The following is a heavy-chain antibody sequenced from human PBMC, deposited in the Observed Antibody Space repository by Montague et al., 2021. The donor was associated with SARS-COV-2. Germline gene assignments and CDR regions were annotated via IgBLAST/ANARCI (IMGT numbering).Heavy chain of an antibody. CDR3: ARHSFNTTFGVVIIPAYFDY. CDR2: IYYSGSI. CDR1: GGSISSYY. D-gene: IGHD3-3*01. Sequence: SETLSLTCTVSGGSISSYYWSWIRQPPGKGLEWIGYIYYSGSINYNPSLKSRVTISVDTSKNQFSLKLSSVTAADTAVYYCARHSFNTTFGVVIIPAYFDYWGQGTLVTVSS. V-gene: IGHV4-59*08. J-gene: IGHJ4*02.